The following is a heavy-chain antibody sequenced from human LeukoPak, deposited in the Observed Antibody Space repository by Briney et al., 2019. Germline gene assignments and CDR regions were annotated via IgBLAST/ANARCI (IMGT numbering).Heavy chain of an antibody. D-gene: IGHD3-22*01. CDR3: ASTTYYYDSSGYWGAFDI. J-gene: IGHJ3*02. V-gene: IGHV5-51*04. CDR1: GYSFTSYW. Sequence: GESLKISRKGSGYSFTSYWIGWVRQMPGKGLEWMGIIYPGDSDTRYSPSFQGQVTISADKPISTAYLQWSSLKASGTAMYYCASTTYYYDSSGYWGAFDIWGQGTMVTVSS. CDR2: IYPGDSDT.